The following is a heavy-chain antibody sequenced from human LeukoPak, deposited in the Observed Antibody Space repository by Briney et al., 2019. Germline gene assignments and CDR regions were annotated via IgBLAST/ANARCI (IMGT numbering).Heavy chain of an antibody. CDR1: GYTFTSYD. CDR3: ARRYYDILTGQTNFDY. V-gene: IGHV1-8*02. CDR2: MNPNSGNT. D-gene: IGHD3-9*01. J-gene: IGHJ4*02. Sequence: ASVEVSCKASGYTFTSYDINWVRQATGQGLEWMGWMNPNSGNTGYAQKFQGRVTMTRNTSISTAYMELSSLRSEDTAVYYCARRYYDILTGQTNFDYWGQGTLVTVSS.